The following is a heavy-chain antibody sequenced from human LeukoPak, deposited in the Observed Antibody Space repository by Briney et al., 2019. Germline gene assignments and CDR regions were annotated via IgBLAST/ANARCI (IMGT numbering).Heavy chain of an antibody. CDR3: AREVVVVAATQGLNWFDP. J-gene: IGHJ5*02. CDR2: IYTSGST. Sequence: SETLSLTCTVSGGSISSYYWSWIRQPAGKGLEWFGGIYTSGSTNYNPSLKGRVTMSVDTSKNQFSLKLSSVTAADTAVYYCAREVVVVAATQGLNWFDPWGQGTLVIVSS. V-gene: IGHV4-4*07. D-gene: IGHD2-15*01. CDR1: GGSISSYY.